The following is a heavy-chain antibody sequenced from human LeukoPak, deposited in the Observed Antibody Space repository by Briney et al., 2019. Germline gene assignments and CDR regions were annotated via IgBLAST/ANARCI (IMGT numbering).Heavy chain of an antibody. CDR3: ARQIPMYTSNWNWYFDL. CDR1: GGSISSSSYY. D-gene: IGHD1-20*01. V-gene: IGHV4-39*01. J-gene: IGHJ2*01. CDR2: VYYSGGT. Sequence: PSETLSLTCTVSGGSISSSSYYWAWIRQPPGKGLEWIGNVYYSGGTYYNTSLKSRVTISVDTSKNQFSLKLSSVTAADTAVYYCARQIPMYTSNWNWYFDLWGRGALVTVSS.